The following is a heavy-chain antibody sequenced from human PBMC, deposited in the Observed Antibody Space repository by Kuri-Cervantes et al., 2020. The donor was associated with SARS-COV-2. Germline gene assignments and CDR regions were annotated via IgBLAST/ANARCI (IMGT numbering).Heavy chain of an antibody. D-gene: IGHD2-15*01. J-gene: IGHJ4*02. Sequence: ESLKISCTVSGGSISSYYWSWIRQPPGKGLEWIGSIYYSGSTYYNPSLKSRVTISVDTSKNQFSLKLSSVTAADTAVYYCARHLRLLDYYFDYWAREPWSPSPQ. CDR1: GGSISSYY. V-gene: IGHV4-59*05. CDR3: ARHLRLLDYYFDY. CDR2: IYYSGST.